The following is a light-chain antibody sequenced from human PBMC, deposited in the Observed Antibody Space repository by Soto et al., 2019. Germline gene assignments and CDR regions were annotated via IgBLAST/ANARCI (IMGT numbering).Light chain of an antibody. Sequence: GDRVTITCRASQNINNWIAWYQQKPGKAPKFLIYDASTLESGVPSRFSGSGFGTEFSLTISSLQPDDFASYYCQHMRTFGQGTKVDIK. CDR2: DAS. J-gene: IGKJ1*01. V-gene: IGKV1-5*01. CDR3: QHMRT. CDR1: QNINNW.